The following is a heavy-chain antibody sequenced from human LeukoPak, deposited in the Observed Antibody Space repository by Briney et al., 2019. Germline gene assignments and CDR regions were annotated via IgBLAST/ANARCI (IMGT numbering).Heavy chain of an antibody. Sequence: ASVKVSCKASGYTFTSYDINWVRQATGQGLEWMGWMNPNSGNTGYAQKFQGRVTMTRNTSISTAYMELSSLRSEDTAVYYCARGLRFLEWLSRTYYFDYWGQGTLVTVSS. V-gene: IGHV1-8*01. CDR1: GYTFTSYD. J-gene: IGHJ4*02. CDR3: ARGLRFLEWLSRTYYFDY. D-gene: IGHD3-3*01. CDR2: MNPNSGNT.